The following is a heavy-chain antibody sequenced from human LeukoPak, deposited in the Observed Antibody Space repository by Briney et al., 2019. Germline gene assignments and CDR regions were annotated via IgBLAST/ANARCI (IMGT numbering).Heavy chain of an antibody. V-gene: IGHV3-30*18. J-gene: IGHJ6*02. D-gene: IGHD6-6*01. CDR3: AKDQARPPYYYYGMDV. Sequence: GRSLRLSCAASGFTFSSYGMHWVRQAPGKGLEWVAVISYDGSNKYYADSVKGRFTISRDNSKNTLYLQMNSLRAEDTAVYYCAKDQARPPYYYYGMDVWGQGTTVTVSS. CDR1: GFTFSSYG. CDR2: ISYDGSNK.